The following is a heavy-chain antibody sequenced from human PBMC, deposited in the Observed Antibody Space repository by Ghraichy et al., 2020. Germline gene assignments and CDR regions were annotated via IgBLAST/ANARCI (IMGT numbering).Heavy chain of an antibody. CDR1: GFTFSSYA. D-gene: IGHD1-26*01. V-gene: IGHV3-23*01. J-gene: IGHJ3*02. CDR2: ISGSGGST. Sequence: GGSLRLSCAASGFTFSSYAMSWVRQAPGKGLEWVSAISGSGGSTYYADSVKGRFTISRDNSKNTLYLQMNSLRAEDTAVYYCAKDKAHSGSYRGDAFDIWGQGTMVTVSS. CDR3: AKDKAHSGSYRGDAFDI.